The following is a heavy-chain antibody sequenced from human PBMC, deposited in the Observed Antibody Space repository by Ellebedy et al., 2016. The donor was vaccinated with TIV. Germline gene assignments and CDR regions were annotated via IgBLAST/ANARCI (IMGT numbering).Heavy chain of an antibody. CDR1: GFTVSSNY. D-gene: IGHD3-3*01. Sequence: GESLKISCAASGFTVSSNYMSWVRQAPGKGLEWVSVIYSGGSTYYADSLKGRFIISRDNSKNTLYLQMNSLRAEDTAVYYCARLWSDRVVYDFWSGYYPYYFDYWGQGTLVTVSS. V-gene: IGHV3-66*04. CDR3: ARLWSDRVVYDFWSGYYPYYFDY. J-gene: IGHJ4*02. CDR2: IYSGGST.